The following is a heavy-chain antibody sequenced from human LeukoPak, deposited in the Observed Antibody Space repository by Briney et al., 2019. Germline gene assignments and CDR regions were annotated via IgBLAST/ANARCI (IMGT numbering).Heavy chain of an antibody. J-gene: IGHJ6*02. V-gene: IGHV1-69*01. Sequence: SVKLSCNASGGTFSSYAISWVRQAPGQGLEWMGGIIPIFGTANYAQKFQGRVTITADESTSTAYMELSSLRSEDTAVYYCAAGKYCSSTSCYPPYYYYGMDVWGQGTTVTVSS. CDR3: AAGKYCSSTSCYPPYYYYGMDV. D-gene: IGHD2-2*01. CDR2: IIPIFGTA. CDR1: GGTFSSYA.